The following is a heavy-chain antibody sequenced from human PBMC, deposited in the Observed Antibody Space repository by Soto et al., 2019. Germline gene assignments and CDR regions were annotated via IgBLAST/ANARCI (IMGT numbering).Heavy chain of an antibody. CDR3: ASRIRTAHYYFDY. CDR1: GESITSGDYS. CDR2: IYYSGST. Sequence: SRTCTVSGESITSGDYSLNCIRQPPGKGLEWIGYIYYSGSTYYNPSLKSRVTISVDTSKNQLSLKLSSVTAADTAVHYCASRIRTAHYYFDYWGQGTLVTVSS. D-gene: IGHD5-18*01. V-gene: IGHV4-30-4*01. J-gene: IGHJ4*02.